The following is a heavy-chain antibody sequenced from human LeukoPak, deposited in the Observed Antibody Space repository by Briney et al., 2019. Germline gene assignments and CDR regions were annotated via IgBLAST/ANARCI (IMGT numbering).Heavy chain of an antibody. Sequence: ASVKVSCKASGYTFTNHYIHWVRQGPAQGLEWMGIINPSGGGTTYAQKFQGRVTMTRDTSTSTVYMDLSSLRSDDTAVYYCARERELRPPYFDYWGQGTLVTVSS. CDR2: INPSGGGT. D-gene: IGHD1-26*01. V-gene: IGHV1-46*01. CDR3: ARERELRPPYFDY. CDR1: GYTFTNHY. J-gene: IGHJ4*02.